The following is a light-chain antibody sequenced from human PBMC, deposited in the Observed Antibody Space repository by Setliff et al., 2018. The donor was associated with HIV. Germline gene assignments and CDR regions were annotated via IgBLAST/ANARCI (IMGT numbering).Light chain of an antibody. V-gene: IGLV2-14*02. CDR2: DVS. J-gene: IGLJ2*01. CDR3: SSYTSSSTLEV. Sequence: QSALTQPASVFGSRGQSITISCTGTGNDVGKYDLVSWYQQHPGKAPKLMIYDVSNRPSGVSNRFSGSKSGNTASLTISGLQAEDEADYYCSSYTSSSTLEVFGGGTKVTVL. CDR1: GNDVGKYDL.